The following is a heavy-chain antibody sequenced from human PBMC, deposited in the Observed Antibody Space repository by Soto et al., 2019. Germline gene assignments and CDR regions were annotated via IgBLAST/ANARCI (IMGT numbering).Heavy chain of an antibody. CDR1: GGSISSGDYY. J-gene: IGHJ4*02. CDR3: ASNSYGYTCYDD. CDR2: IYYSGST. V-gene: IGHV4-30-4*01. Sequence: SETLSLTCTVSGGSISSGDYYWSWIRQPPGKGLEWIGYIYYSGSTYYNPSLKSRVTISVDTSKNQFSLKLSSVTAADTAVYYCASNSYGYTCYDDRGQRSPVTVSS. D-gene: IGHD5-18*01.